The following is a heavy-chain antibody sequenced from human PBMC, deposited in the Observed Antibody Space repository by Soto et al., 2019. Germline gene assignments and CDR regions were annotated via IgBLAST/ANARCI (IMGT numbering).Heavy chain of an antibody. CDR1: GGSISSGDYY. D-gene: IGHD6-13*01. Sequence: PSETLSLTCTVSGGSISSGDYYWSWIRQPPGKGLEWIGYIYYSGSTYYNPSLKSRVTISVDTSKNQFSLKLSSVTAADTAVYYCARDGSPNIAAAPEGDYYFDYWGQGTLVTVSS. J-gene: IGHJ4*02. CDR3: ARDGSPNIAAAPEGDYYFDY. V-gene: IGHV4-30-4*01. CDR2: IYYSGST.